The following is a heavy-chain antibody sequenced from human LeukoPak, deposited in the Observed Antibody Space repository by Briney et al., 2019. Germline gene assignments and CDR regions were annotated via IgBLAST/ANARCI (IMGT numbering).Heavy chain of an antibody. CDR2: INHSGST. CDR3: TRGKPDTVFDY. J-gene: IGHJ4*02. D-gene: IGHD2-8*02. CDR1: GGSFSGYC. V-gene: IGHV4-34*01. Sequence: SETLSLTCTASGGSFSGYCWSWIRQPPGKGLEWVGEINHSGSTNYNPSLKSRVTISVDTSKNQFSLKLTSMTAADTSVYYCTRGKPDTVFDYWGQGTLVTVSS.